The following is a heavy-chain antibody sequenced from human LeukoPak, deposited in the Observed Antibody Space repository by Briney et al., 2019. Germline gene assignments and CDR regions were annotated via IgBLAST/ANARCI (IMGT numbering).Heavy chain of an antibody. V-gene: IGHV4-30-4*01. CDR2: IYYSGST. D-gene: IGHD3-10*01. J-gene: IGHJ5*02. CDR1: GGSISSGDYY. CDR3: ASSYLSYGSGSYGGWFDP. Sequence: SQTLSLTCTVAGGSISSGDYYWSWIRQPPGKGLEWIGYIYYSGSTYYNPSLKSRVTISVDTSKNQFSLKLSSVTAADTAVYYCASSYLSYGSGSYGGWFDPWGQGTLVTVSS.